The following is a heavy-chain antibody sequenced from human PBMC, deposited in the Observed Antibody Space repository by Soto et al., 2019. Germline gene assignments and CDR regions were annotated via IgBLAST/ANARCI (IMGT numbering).Heavy chain of an antibody. V-gene: IGHV2-5*01. Sequence: SGPTLVNPTETLTLTCTFSGFSLTTRGMGVAWIRQPPGRALEWLALIYWNDDPRYSPSLKNRLTITKDTTKNQVVLTMTNMDPVDTATHYCAKRTPEYGMDVWGQGTMVTVSS. CDR2: IYWNDDP. CDR3: AKRTPEYGMDV. J-gene: IGHJ6*02. CDR1: GFSLTTRGMG.